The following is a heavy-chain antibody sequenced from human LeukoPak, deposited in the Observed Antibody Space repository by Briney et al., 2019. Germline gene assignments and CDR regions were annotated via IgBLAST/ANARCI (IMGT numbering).Heavy chain of an antibody. J-gene: IGHJ4*02. V-gene: IGHV1-2*02. D-gene: IGHD6-6*01. CDR3: ARDYSSSSGYFDY. Sequence: ASVKVSCKASGYTFTGYYMHWVRQAPGQGLEWTGWINPNSGDTNYAEKFQGRVTMTRDTSISTAYMDLRRLRSDDTAVYYCARDYSSSSGYFDYWGQGTLVTVSS. CDR1: GYTFTGYY. CDR2: INPNSGDT.